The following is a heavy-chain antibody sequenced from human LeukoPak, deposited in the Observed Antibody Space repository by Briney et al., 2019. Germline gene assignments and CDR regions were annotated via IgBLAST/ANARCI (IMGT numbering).Heavy chain of an antibody. CDR1: GFTFSSYA. Sequence: GGSLRLSCAASGFTFSSYAMHWVRQAPGKGLEWVAVISYDGSNKYYADSVKGRFTISRDNSKNTLYLQMNSLRAEDTAVYYCARDRSPAAGTFPDYWGQGTLVTVSS. CDR2: ISYDGSNK. CDR3: ARDRSPAAGTFPDY. V-gene: IGHV3-30-3*01. J-gene: IGHJ4*02. D-gene: IGHD6-13*01.